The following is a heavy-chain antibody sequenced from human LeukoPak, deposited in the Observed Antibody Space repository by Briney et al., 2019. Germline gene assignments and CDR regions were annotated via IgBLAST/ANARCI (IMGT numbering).Heavy chain of an antibody. J-gene: IGHJ6*02. CDR3: AKDEPSIAVAGPHYYYYYGMDV. CDR1: GFTFSSYA. Sequence: GGSLRLSCAASGFTFSSYAMSWVRQAPGKGLEWVSAISGSGGSTYYADSVKGRFTISRDNSKNTLYLQMNSLRAEDTAVYYCAKDEPSIAVAGPHYYYYYGMDVWGQGTTVTVSS. CDR2: ISGSGGST. V-gene: IGHV3-23*01. D-gene: IGHD6-19*01.